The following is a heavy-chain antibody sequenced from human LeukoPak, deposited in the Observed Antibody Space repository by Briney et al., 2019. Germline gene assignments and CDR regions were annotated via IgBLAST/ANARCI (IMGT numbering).Heavy chain of an antibody. V-gene: IGHV4-34*01. Sequence: SETLSLTCAVYGGSFSGYYWSWIRQSPGKGLEWIGEINHSGSTNYNPSLKSRVTISVDTSKNQFSLKLSSVTAADTAVYYCARGPGGSYFFDYWGQGTLVTVSS. CDR1: GGSFSGYY. CDR2: INHSGST. J-gene: IGHJ4*02. D-gene: IGHD1-26*01. CDR3: ARGPGGSYFFDY.